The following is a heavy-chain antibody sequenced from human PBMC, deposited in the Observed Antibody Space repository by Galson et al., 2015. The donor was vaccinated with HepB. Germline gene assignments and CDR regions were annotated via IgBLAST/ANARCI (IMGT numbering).Heavy chain of an antibody. CDR1: GGSISSSSYY. Sequence: QVQLQESGPGLVKPSETLSLTCTVSGGSISSSSYYWGWIRQPPGKGLEWIGSIYYSGSTYYNPSLKSRVTISVDTSKNQFSLKLSSVTAADTAVYYCARDIVLAVGATPDFDYWGQGTLVTVSS. CDR3: ARDIVLAVGATPDFDY. CDR2: IYYSGST. D-gene: IGHD1-26*01. V-gene: IGHV4-39*07. J-gene: IGHJ4*02.